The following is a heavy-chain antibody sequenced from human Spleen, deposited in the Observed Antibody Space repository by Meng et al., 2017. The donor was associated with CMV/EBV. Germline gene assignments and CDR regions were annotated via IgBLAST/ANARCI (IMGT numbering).Heavy chain of an antibody. CDR3: ARVSRSGDWNNLFDY. D-gene: IGHD1/OR15-1a*01. V-gene: IGHV3-48*04. CDR2: ISDSSRMT. Sequence: GESLKISCAASGFTFSTYSMNWVRQAPGKGLEWVSYISDSSRMTYYADSVKGRFTISRDNAKNSLYLQMNSLRVEDTAVYYCARVSRSGDWNNLFDYWGQATLVTVSS. CDR1: GFTFSTYS. J-gene: IGHJ4*02.